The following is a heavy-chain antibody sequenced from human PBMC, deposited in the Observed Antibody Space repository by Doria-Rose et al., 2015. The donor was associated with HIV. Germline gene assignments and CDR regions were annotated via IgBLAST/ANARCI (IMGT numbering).Heavy chain of an antibody. D-gene: IGHD3-3*01. Sequence: QVQLQQWGAGLLKPSETLSLTCAVYSGSFSGYYWSWIRQPPGKGLEWIGEINHSGSTNYNPSFKSRVTISVDTSKNQFPLKLSPVTAADTAVDYCARERATIRHGVSSWYFDVWGRGTLVTVSS. CDR3: ARERATIRHGVSSWYFDV. CDR1: SGSFSGYY. J-gene: IGHJ2*01. V-gene: IGHV4-34*01. CDR2: INHSGST.